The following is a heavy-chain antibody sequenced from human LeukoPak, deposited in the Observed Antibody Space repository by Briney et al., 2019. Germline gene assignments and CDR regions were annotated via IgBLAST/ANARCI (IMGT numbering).Heavy chain of an antibody. V-gene: IGHV1-69*04. J-gene: IGHJ6*02. Sequence: SVKVSCTASGGTFSSHALSWVRQAPGQGLEWMGRIIPMFGVTNYAQNFQGRFTITADKSTTTVYMELTSLRSEDTAVYYCAGNPLGTEMLMGYYYYGMDVWGQGTTVTVSS. CDR1: GGTFSSHA. D-gene: IGHD3-16*01. CDR3: AGNPLGTEMLMGYYYYGMDV. CDR2: IIPMFGVT.